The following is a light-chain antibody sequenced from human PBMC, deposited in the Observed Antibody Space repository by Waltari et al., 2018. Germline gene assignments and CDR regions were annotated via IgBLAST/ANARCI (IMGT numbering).Light chain of an antibody. Sequence: DIQMTQSPSSLSASIGDRVTITCQASQDISNYLNWYQQKPGKAPKLLIYDASNLETGVPSRFSGSGSGTDFTLTISSLQPEDIATYYCQQYDNLLSWTFGQGTKLEIK. CDR1: QDISNY. V-gene: IGKV1-33*01. CDR2: DAS. CDR3: QQYDNLLSWT. J-gene: IGKJ2*02.